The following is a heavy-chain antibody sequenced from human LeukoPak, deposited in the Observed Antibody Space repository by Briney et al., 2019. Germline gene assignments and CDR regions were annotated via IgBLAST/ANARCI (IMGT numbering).Heavy chain of an antibody. D-gene: IGHD2/OR15-2a*01. V-gene: IGHV3-30*04. CDR1: GFAFGSEA. CDR3: VRNNNNDY. Sequence: GGSLRLSCAVSGFAFGSEAMHWVRQAPGKGLEWVAFISYDGSTKTYADSVKGRFTTSRDISLHLQMNSLRAEDTAVYYCVRNNNNDYWGQGTLVTVSS. CDR2: ISYDGSTK. J-gene: IGHJ4*02.